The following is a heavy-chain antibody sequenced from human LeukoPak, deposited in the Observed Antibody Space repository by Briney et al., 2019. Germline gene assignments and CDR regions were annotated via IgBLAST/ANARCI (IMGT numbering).Heavy chain of an antibody. V-gene: IGHV4-34*01. CDR3: ARGATVTTEFDY. CDR1: GGSFSGYY. Sequence: SETLSLTCAVSGGSFSGYYWTWIRQPPGKGLEWIGEINHSGSANYNPSLMSRVTISLDASKNHFSLNLSSVTAADTAVYYCARGATVTTEFDYWGQGTLVTVSS. CDR2: INHSGSA. J-gene: IGHJ4*02. D-gene: IGHD4-17*01.